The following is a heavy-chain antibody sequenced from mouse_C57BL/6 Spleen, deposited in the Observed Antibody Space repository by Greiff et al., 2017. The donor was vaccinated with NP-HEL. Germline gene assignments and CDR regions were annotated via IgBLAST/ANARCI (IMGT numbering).Heavy chain of an antibody. CDR3: ARGRDNWDGFAY. Sequence: EVQLQQSGPVLVKPGASVKMSCKASGYTFTDYYMNWVKQSHGKSLEWIGVINPYNGGTSYNQKFKGKATLTVDKSSSTAYMELNSLTSEDSAVYYCARGRDNWDGFAYWGQGTLVTVSA. J-gene: IGHJ3*01. CDR2: INPYNGGT. V-gene: IGHV1-19*01. D-gene: IGHD4-1*02. CDR1: GYTFTDYY.